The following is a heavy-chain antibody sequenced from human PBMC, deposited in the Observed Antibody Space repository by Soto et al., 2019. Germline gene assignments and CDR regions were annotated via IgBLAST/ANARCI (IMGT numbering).Heavy chain of an antibody. V-gene: IGHV1-18*01. J-gene: IGHJ4*02. Sequence: GASVKVSCKASGYTFTSYGISWVRQAPGQGLERMGWISAYNGNTNYAQKLQGRVTMTTDTSTSAAYMELRSLRFDDTAVYYCARAVVDSSGWYIGYWGQGTLVTVSS. CDR2: ISAYNGNT. CDR1: GYTFTSYG. D-gene: IGHD6-19*01. CDR3: ARAVVDSSGWYIGY.